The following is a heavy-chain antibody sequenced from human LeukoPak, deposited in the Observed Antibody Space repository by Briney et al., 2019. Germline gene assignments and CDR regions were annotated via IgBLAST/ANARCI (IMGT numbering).Heavy chain of an antibody. V-gene: IGHV1-69*13. J-gene: IGHJ3*02. D-gene: IGHD6-13*01. CDR1: VYTFTSYA. CDR3: ASLEYGSSWYGAFDI. CDR2: IITIFGTA. Sequence: SVNVSCKASVYTFTSYAISWVRQAPAQGIEGMGGIITIFGTANYAKKFKGRVTITADESTSTAYMELSSLRSEDTAVYYCASLEYGSSWYGAFDIWGQGTMVTVSS.